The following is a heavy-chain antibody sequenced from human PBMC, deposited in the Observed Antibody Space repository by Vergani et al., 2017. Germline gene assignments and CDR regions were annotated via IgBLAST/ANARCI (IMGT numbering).Heavy chain of an antibody. CDR1: GFTFSDYY. D-gene: IGHD3-10*01. CDR2: ISSSGSTI. J-gene: IGHJ6*02. V-gene: IGHV3-11*01. Sequence: QVQLVESGGGLVKPGGSLRLSCAASGFTFSDYYMSWIRQAPGKGLEWVSYISSSGSTIYYADSVKGRFTISRDNAKNSLYLQMNSLRAEDTAVYYCARERYYYGSGVTKGDYGMDVWGQGTTVTVSS. CDR3: ARERYYYGSGVTKGDYGMDV.